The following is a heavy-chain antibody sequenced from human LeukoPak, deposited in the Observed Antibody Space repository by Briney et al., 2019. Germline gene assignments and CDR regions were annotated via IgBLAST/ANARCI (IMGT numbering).Heavy chain of an antibody. CDR2: TYYRSKWYY. V-gene: IGHV6-1*01. CDR3: ARESSRTTVVTPELDFQH. CDR1: GNSVSSNNAA. D-gene: IGHD4-23*01. J-gene: IGHJ1*01. Sequence: PSQTLSLTCAISGNSVSSNNAAWNWIRQSPSRGLEWLGRTYYRSKWYYDYAVSVKTRISINPDTSKNQFSLQLSSVTAADTAVYYCARESSRTTVVTPELDFQHWGQGTLVTVSS.